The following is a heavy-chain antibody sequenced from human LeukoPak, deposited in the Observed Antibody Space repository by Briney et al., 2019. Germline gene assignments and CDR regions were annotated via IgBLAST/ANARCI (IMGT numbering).Heavy chain of an antibody. CDR2: ISGSGGST. Sequence: GGSLRLSCAASGFTFSGYAMSWVRQAPGKGLEWVSAISGSGGSTYYADSVKGRFTISRDNSKNTLYLQMNSLRAEDTAVYYCAKAHHGDYFFYFDYWGQGTLVTVSS. CDR1: GFTFSGYA. V-gene: IGHV3-23*01. J-gene: IGHJ4*02. D-gene: IGHD4-17*01. CDR3: AKAHHGDYFFYFDY.